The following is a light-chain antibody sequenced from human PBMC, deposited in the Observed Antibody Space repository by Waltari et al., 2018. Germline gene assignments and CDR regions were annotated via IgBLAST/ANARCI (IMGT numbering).Light chain of an antibody. J-gene: IGLJ3*02. CDR3: SSYTSTWV. Sequence: QSALTQSASVSGSPGPSITISCTGARTDLAVFNYVSWYQQHPGKAPHLMIYDVSTRPSGVYNRFSGSKSGNTASLTISGLQAEDEADYYCSSYTSTWVFGGGTKLTVL. V-gene: IGLV2-14*01. CDR1: RTDLAVFNY. CDR2: DVS.